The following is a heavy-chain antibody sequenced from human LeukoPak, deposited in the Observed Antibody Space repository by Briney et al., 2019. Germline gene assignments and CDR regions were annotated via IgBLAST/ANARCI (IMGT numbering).Heavy chain of an antibody. CDR3: AIPTPGPVDAFDI. V-gene: IGHV4-38-2*02. J-gene: IGHJ3*02. CDR1: GYSISSGYY. CDR2: IYHSGST. Sequence: ASETLSLTCTVSGYSISSGYYWGWIRQPPGKGLEWIGSIYHSGSTYYNPSPKSRVTISVDTSKNQFSLKLSSVTAADTAVYYCAIPTPGPVDAFDIWGQGTMVTVSS.